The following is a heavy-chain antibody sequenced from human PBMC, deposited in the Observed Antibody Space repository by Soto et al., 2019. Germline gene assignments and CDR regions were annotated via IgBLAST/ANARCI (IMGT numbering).Heavy chain of an antibody. CDR3: AKEALTVAGNNFDS. CDR2: IRGSGAGT. J-gene: IGHJ4*02. V-gene: IGHV3-23*01. Sequence: EIELLESGGGLVQPGGSLRLSCAPSGLTFTTYAMGWVRQAPGKGLGWVSSIRGSGAGTFYADSVKGRFTISRDNAKKMVYLQMNGLRADDTAVYYCAKEALTVAGNNFDSWGQGTLVTVSS. CDR1: GLTFTTYA. D-gene: IGHD6-19*01.